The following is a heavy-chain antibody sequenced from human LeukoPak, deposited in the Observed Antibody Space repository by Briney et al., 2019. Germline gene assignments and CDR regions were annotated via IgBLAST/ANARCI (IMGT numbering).Heavy chain of an antibody. CDR1: GFTFSSYS. V-gene: IGHV3-21*01. D-gene: IGHD1-26*01. J-gene: IGHJ6*03. Sequence: GGSLRLSCAASGFTFSSYSMNWVRQAPGKGLEWVSSISSSRSFIYYADSLKGRFTISRDNAKNSLYLQMNSLRAEDTAVYYCARDLSVGWELLPFGYYYMDVWGKGTTVTVSS. CDR3: ARDLSVGWELLPFGYYYMDV. CDR2: ISSSRSFI.